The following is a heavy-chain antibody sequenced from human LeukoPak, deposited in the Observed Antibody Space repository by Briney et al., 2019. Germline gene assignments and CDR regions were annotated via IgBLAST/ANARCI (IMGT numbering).Heavy chain of an antibody. CDR3: ARRLYIVRGAFDI. D-gene: IGHD2/OR15-2a*01. CDR2: ISSSGSTI. CDR1: GFTFSDYY. Sequence: GGSLRLSCAASGFTFSDYYMSWIRQAPGKGLEWVSYISSSGSTIYYADSVKGRFTISRDNSKNTVHLQMNNLRAEDTAMYFCARRLYIVRGAFDIWGQGTMVTVSS. V-gene: IGHV3-11*01. J-gene: IGHJ3*02.